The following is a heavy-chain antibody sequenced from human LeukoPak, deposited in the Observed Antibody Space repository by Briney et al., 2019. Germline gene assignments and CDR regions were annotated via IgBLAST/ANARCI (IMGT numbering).Heavy chain of an antibody. Sequence: PETLCLTSAVSVGSITSYYWSWIRQPAGKGLWWIGRIYTSGSTNYNPSLKSRVTMSVDTSKNQFSLKLSSVTAADTAVYYCARDLTMVRGQSMSRYYYYYMDVWGKGTTVTISS. CDR1: VGSITSYY. CDR3: ARDLTMVRGQSMSRYYYYYMDV. V-gene: IGHV4-4*07. J-gene: IGHJ6*03. D-gene: IGHD3-10*01. CDR2: IYTSGST.